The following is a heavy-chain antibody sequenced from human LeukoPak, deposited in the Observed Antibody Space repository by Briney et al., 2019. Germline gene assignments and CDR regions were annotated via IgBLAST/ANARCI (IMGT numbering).Heavy chain of an antibody. Sequence: SETLSLTCTVSGGSISGSYWSWIRQPPGKGLEWIAYMYNSGSTNYNPSLKSRVTISIDTSKNQFSLKLSSLTAADTAIYYCARQPWHFDYWGQGTLVTVSS. J-gene: IGHJ4*02. CDR2: MYNSGST. D-gene: IGHD6-19*01. V-gene: IGHV4-59*01. CDR3: ARQPWHFDY. CDR1: GGSISGSY.